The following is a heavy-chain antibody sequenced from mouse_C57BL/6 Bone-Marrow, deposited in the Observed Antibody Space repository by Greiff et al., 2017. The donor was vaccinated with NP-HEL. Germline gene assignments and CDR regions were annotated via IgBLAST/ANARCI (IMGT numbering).Heavy chain of an antibody. CDR3: ARSPFAY. V-gene: IGHV1-59*01. CDR1: GYTFTSYW. J-gene: IGHJ3*01. Sequence: QVQLQQPGAELVRPGTSVKLSCKASGYTFTSYWMHWVKQRPGQGLEWIGVIDPSDSYTNYIQKFKGKATLTVDTSSSTAYMQLSSLTSEDSAVYYCARSPFAYWGQGTLVTVSA. CDR2: IDPSDSYT.